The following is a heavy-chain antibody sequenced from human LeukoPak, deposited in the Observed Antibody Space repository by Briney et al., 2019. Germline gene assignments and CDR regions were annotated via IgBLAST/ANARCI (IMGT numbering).Heavy chain of an antibody. CDR1: GFNFVDYG. CDR2: VNWNSGST. V-gene: IGHV3-9*01. Sequence: GGSLRLSCAASGFNFVDYGMHWVRQAPGKGLEWVSSVNWNSGSTAYADSVKGRFTVSRDNAKKSVYLKMDSLRPDDTALYYCTKDAGVGSSSPSFYFYMDAWGKGTTVSVSS. CDR3: TKDAGVGSSSPSFYFYMDA. J-gene: IGHJ6*03. D-gene: IGHD6-6*01.